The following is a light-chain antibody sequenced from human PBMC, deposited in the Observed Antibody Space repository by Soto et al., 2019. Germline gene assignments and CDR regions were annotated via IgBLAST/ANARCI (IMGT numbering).Light chain of an antibody. J-gene: IGKJ2*01. CDR2: RAS. Sequence: DIPMTQSPSTLSASVGDRVTITCRASQSISTWLAWYQQKPGKAPKLLIYRASNLESGVPSRFSGSGSGTEFTLTISSLQPDDFATYYCQQYNSYTFGQGTKLEIK. CDR3: QQYNSYT. CDR1: QSISTW. V-gene: IGKV1-5*03.